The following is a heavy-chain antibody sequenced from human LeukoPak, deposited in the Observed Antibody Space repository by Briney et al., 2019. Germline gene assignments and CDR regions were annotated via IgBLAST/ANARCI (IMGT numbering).Heavy chain of an antibody. CDR1: GGSFSGYY. D-gene: IGHD3-16*02. J-gene: IGHJ4*02. Sequence: SETLSLTCAVYGGSFSGYYWSWIRQPPGKGLEWIGEINHSGSTNYNPSLKSRVTISVDTSKNQFSLKLSSVTAADTAVYYCARPVPDYVWGSYRSKNYYFDYWGQGTLVTVSS. V-gene: IGHV4-34*01. CDR2: INHSGST. CDR3: ARPVPDYVWGSYRSKNYYFDY.